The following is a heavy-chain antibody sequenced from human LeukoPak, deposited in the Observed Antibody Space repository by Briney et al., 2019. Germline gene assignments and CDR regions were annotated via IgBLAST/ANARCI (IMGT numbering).Heavy chain of an antibody. Sequence: SGGSLRLSCAASGFTFSSYEMNWVRRAPGKGLEWISYINSGGDTLYYADSVKGRITVSRDNAKNSLGLQMNSLRAEDTAVYYCARGARSVRGVIPYFDYWGQGTLVTVSS. J-gene: IGHJ4*02. CDR1: GFTFSSYE. D-gene: IGHD3-10*01. CDR3: ARGARSVRGVIPYFDY. V-gene: IGHV3-48*03. CDR2: INSGGDTL.